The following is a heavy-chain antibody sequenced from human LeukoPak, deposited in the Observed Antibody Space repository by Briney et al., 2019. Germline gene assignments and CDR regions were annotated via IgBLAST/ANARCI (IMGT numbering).Heavy chain of an antibody. J-gene: IGHJ4*02. CDR3: ARRGYSYGYTAYYFDY. D-gene: IGHD5-18*01. CDR2: MNPNSGNT. CDR1: GYTFTSYY. V-gene: IGHV1-8*02. Sequence: GASVKVSCKASGYTFTSYYMHWARQATGQGLEWMGWMNPNSGNTGYAQKFQGRVTMTRNTSISTAYMELSSLRSEDTAVYYCARRGYSYGYTAYYFDYWGQGTLVTVSS.